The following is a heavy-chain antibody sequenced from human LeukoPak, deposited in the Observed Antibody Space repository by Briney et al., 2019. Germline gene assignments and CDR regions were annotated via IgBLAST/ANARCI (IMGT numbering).Heavy chain of an antibody. Sequence: GESLKISCKGSGYSFTSYWIGWVRQMPGKGLEWMGIIYPGDSDTRYSPSFQGQVTISADKSISTAYLQWSSLKASDTAMYYCVIQGIPMTTVTTSRDNWFDPWGQGTLVTVSS. CDR3: VIQGIPMTTVTTSRDNWFDP. D-gene: IGHD4-17*01. V-gene: IGHV5-51*01. CDR2: IYPGDSDT. J-gene: IGHJ5*02. CDR1: GYSFTSYW.